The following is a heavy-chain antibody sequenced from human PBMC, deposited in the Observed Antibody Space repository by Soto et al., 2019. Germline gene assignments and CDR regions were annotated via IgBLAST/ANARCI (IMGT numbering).Heavy chain of an antibody. D-gene: IGHD2-15*01. CDR3: ASDQDGGKSTRGAFDI. CDR1: GYTFTSYG. CDR2: ISAYNGNT. V-gene: IGHV1-18*01. Sequence: QVQLVQSGAEVKKPGASVKVSCKASGYTFTSYGISWVRQAPGQGLEWMGWISAYNGNTNYAQKLQGRVTMTTDTSTSTDYMELRSLRSDDTAVYYCASDQDGGKSTRGAFDIWGQGTMVTVSS. J-gene: IGHJ3*02.